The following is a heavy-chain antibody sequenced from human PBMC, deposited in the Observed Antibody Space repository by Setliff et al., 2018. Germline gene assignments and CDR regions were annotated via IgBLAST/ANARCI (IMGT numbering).Heavy chain of an antibody. CDR2: IRASNDET. Sequence: GASVKVSCKTSGYTFTDYGISWVRQAPGQRLEWVGWIRASNDETDYAQKFRGRVTMTTDTSTSTAYMETRSLTSDDTAVYYCARDEIRPITPDYWGQGTLVTVSS. D-gene: IGHD1-20*01. CDR1: GYTFTDYG. CDR3: ARDEIRPITPDY. V-gene: IGHV1-18*01. J-gene: IGHJ4*02.